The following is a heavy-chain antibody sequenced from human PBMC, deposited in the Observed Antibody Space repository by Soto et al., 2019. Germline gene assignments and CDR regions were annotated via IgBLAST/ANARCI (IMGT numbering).Heavy chain of an antibody. J-gene: IGHJ4*02. Sequence: EVQLVESGGGLVKPGGSLRLSCAASGFTFTNAWMTWVRQAPGKGLEWVGRIRSKTDGGTADFAAPVKGRFTISRDDSKNTLYLEMSSLKTEDTAVYHCTTMGYCSGTSCYSALDSWGQGTLVTVSS. V-gene: IGHV3-15*01. CDR3: TTMGYCSGTSCYSALDS. CDR1: GFTFTNAW. D-gene: IGHD2-2*01. CDR2: IRSKTDGGTA.